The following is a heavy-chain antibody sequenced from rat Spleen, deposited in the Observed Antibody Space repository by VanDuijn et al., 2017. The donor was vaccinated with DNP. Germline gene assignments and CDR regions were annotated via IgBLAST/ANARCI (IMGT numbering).Heavy chain of an antibody. CDR1: GFTFSDYA. Sequence: EVQLVESGGGLVQPGNSLKLSCAASGFTFSDYAMAWVRQAPKKGLEWVSTISTGGGNTYYRDSVKGRFTISRDNAKSTLYLQMDSLRSEDTATYYCARLQFAYWGQGTLVTVSS. V-gene: IGHV5S23*01. J-gene: IGHJ3*01. CDR2: ISTGGGNT. CDR3: ARLQFAY.